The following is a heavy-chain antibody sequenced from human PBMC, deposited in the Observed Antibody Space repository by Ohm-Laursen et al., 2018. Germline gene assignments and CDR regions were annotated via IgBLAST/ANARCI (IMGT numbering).Heavy chain of an antibody. Sequence: LSLTCAASGFTFSSYWMSWVRQAPGKGLEWVANIKQDGSEKYYVDSVKGRFTISRDNAKNSLYLQMNSLRAEDTAVYYCARTFRDYYYYGMDVWGQGTTVTVSS. D-gene: IGHD3-10*01. CDR3: ARTFRDYYYYGMDV. V-gene: IGHV3-7*01. CDR2: IKQDGSEK. CDR1: GFTFSSYW. J-gene: IGHJ6*02.